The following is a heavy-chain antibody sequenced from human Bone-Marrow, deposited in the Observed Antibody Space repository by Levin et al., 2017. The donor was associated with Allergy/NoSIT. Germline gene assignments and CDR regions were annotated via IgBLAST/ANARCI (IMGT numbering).Heavy chain of an antibody. V-gene: IGHV3-7*01. Sequence: GESLKISCEGSGFTFRNYWMTWVRQAPGKGLEWVANIKEDGSEKYYVDSVKGRFTISRDNAKNSLYLQMNSLRVEDTAVFYCAALRGMNVWGQGTTVTVSS. CDR3: AALRGMNV. J-gene: IGHJ6*02. CDR2: IKEDGSEK. CDR1: GFTFRNYW.